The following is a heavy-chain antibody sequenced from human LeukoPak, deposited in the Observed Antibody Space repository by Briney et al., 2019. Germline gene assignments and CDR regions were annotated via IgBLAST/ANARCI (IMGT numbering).Heavy chain of an antibody. CDR3: ARDVGATSLCSY. CDR1: GFTFSSYS. J-gene: IGHJ4*02. D-gene: IGHD1-26*01. CDR2: ISSSSSTI. Sequence: GGSLRLSCAASGFTFSSYSTDWVRQAPGKGLEWVSYISSSSSTIYYAHSVKGRFTISRDNAKNSLYLQMNSLRAEDTDVYYCARDVGATSLCSYWGQGTLVTVSS. V-gene: IGHV3-48*01.